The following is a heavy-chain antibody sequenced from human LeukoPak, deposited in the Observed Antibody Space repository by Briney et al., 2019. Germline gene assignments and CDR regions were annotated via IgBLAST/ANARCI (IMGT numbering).Heavy chain of an antibody. V-gene: IGHV3-21*01. J-gene: IGHJ4*02. CDR2: ISSSSSYI. Sequence: GGSLRLSCAASGFTFSSYSMNWVRQAPGKGLEWVSSISSSSSYIYYADSVKGRFTISRDNAKNSLYLQMNSLRAEDTAVYYCARDFRSSSWYIGDYWGQGALVTVSS. CDR1: GFTFSSYS. D-gene: IGHD6-13*01. CDR3: ARDFRSSSWYIGDY.